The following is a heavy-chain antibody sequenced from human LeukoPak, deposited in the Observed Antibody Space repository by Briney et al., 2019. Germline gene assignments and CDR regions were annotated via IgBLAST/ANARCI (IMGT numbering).Heavy chain of an antibody. CDR1: GFTFSSYS. V-gene: IGHV3-74*01. Sequence: GGSLRLSCAASGFTFSSYSMNWVRQAPGKGLEWVSRINSDGSSTSYADSVRGRFTISRDNSKNTLYLQMNSLRAEDTAVYYCAKEHLFGVVMPPEYFQHWGQGTLVTVSS. D-gene: IGHD3-3*01. CDR2: INSDGSST. CDR3: AKEHLFGVVMPPEYFQH. J-gene: IGHJ1*01.